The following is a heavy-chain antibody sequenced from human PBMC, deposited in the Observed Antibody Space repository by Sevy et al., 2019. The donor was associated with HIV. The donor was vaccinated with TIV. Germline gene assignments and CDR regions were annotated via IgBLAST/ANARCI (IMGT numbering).Heavy chain of an antibody. CDR3: AKGDLGAIDY. Sequence: GGSLRLSCAASGFIFSTSTMHWVRQAPGKGLECVAILSDDDSDEYYADSVKGRFTISRDNSKNTLYLQMNSLRTEDTAVYYCAKGDLGAIDYWGQGTLVTVSS. D-gene: IGHD2-21*02. J-gene: IGHJ4*02. CDR2: LSDDDSDE. V-gene: IGHV3-30*04. CDR1: GFIFSTST.